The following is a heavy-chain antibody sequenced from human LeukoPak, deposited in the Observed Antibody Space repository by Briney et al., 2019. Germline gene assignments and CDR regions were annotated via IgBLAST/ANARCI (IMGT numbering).Heavy chain of an antibody. CDR2: INHSGST. Sequence: PSETLSLTCAVYGGSFRGYYWSWIRQPPGKGLEWIGEINHSGSTNYNPSLKSRVTISVDTSKNQFSLKLSSVTAADTAVYYCARVGGYSSSWYTLPFDYWGQGTLVTVSS. D-gene: IGHD6-13*01. V-gene: IGHV4-34*01. CDR3: ARVGGYSSSWYTLPFDY. CDR1: GGSFRGYY. J-gene: IGHJ4*02.